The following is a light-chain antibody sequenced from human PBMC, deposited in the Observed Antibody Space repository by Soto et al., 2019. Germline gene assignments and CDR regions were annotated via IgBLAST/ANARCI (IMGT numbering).Light chain of an antibody. CDR1: QSISNY. Sequence: DIEITQSPSSLSASVADRVTITCRASQSISNYLNWYQQKPGKAPNLLIYAASSLQTGVPSRFSGSGSGTDFTLTISSLQPEDFATYYCQQSYSPITFGQGTRLEIK. V-gene: IGKV1-39*01. CDR2: AAS. CDR3: QQSYSPIT. J-gene: IGKJ5*01.